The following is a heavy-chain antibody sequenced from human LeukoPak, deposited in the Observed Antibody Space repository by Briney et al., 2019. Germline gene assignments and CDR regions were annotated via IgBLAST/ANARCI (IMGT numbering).Heavy chain of an antibody. D-gene: IGHD5-24*01. J-gene: IGHJ4*02. Sequence: ASVKVSCKASGGIFSSYAISWVRQAPGQGLEWMGGIIPIFGTANYAQKFQGRVTITTDESTSTAYMELSSLRSEDTAVYYCARARDGYNHNYFDYWGQGTLVTVSS. V-gene: IGHV1-69*05. CDR2: IIPIFGTA. CDR1: GGIFSSYA. CDR3: ARARDGYNHNYFDY.